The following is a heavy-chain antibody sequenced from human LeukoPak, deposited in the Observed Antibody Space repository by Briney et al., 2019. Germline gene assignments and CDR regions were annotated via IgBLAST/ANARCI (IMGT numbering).Heavy chain of an antibody. V-gene: IGHV5-51*01. Sequence: GESLKSSCKGSGYSFTNYWIGWVRQMPGKGLEWMGIIYPGDSDTRYSPSFQGQVTISADKSINTAYLQWSSLKASDTAMYYCARSRDDYNFPGLHWGQGTLVTVSS. J-gene: IGHJ4*02. CDR1: GYSFTNYW. CDR3: ARSRDDYNFPGLH. CDR2: IYPGDSDT. D-gene: IGHD5-24*01.